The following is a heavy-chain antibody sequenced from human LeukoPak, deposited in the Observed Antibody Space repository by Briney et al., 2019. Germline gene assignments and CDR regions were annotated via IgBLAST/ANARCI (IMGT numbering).Heavy chain of an antibody. CDR2: ISNTGIST. Sequence: GGSLRLSCAASGFTFSSYAMNWVRQAPGKGLEWVSTISNTGISTFYADSVRGRFTISRDNSKNTLYLQMDNVRAEDTAVYYCAKPAPRTTIAARLDYWGQGTLVTVSS. CDR3: AKPAPRTTIAARLDY. CDR1: GFTFSSYA. J-gene: IGHJ4*02. D-gene: IGHD6-6*01. V-gene: IGHV3-23*01.